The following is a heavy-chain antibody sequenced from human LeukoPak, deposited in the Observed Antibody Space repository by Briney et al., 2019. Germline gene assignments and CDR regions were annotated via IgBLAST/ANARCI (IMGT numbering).Heavy chain of an antibody. CDR2: FHHRGTT. D-gene: IGHD3-10*01. V-gene: IGHV4-34*01. CDR1: GGSFSDYY. J-gene: IGHJ4*02. CDR3: ARQVRGVGLDY. Sequence: SETLSLTFAVYGGSFSDYYWSWIRQPPGKGLEWIAEFHHRGTTNYNPSLKSRVTISVDKSKNQFSLKLSSVTAADTAVYYCARQVRGVGLDYWGQGTLVTVSS.